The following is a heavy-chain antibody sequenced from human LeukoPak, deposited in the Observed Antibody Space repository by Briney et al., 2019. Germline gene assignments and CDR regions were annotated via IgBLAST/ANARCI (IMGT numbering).Heavy chain of an antibody. CDR1: GGSFSGYY. CDR2: INHSGST. CDR3: ARGGYSYAR. D-gene: IGHD5-18*01. Sequence: LETLSLTCAVYGGSFSGYYWSWIRQPPGKGLEWIGEINHSGSTNYNPSLKSRVTILVDTSKNQFSLKLSSVTAADTAVYYCARGGYSYARWGQGTLVTVSS. V-gene: IGHV4-34*01. J-gene: IGHJ4*02.